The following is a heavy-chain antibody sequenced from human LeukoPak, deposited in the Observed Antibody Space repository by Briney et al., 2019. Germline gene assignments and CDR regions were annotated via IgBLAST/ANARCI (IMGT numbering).Heavy chain of an antibody. J-gene: IGHJ3*02. Sequence: GASVKVSCKASGGTFSSYAISWVRQAPGQGLEWMGGIIPIFGTANYAQKFQGRVTITTDESTSTAYMELSSLRSEDTAVYYCARGTTYAFDIWGQGTMVTVSS. D-gene: IGHD4-17*01. V-gene: IGHV1-69*05. CDR3: ARGTTYAFDI. CDR2: IIPIFGTA. CDR1: GGTFSSYA.